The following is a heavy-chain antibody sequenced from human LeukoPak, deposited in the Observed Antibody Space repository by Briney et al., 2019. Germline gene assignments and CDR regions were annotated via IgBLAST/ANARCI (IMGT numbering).Heavy chain of an antibody. CDR1: GFSLNRYW. CDR2: INSDGSTT. Sequence: PGGSLRLSCAASGFSLNRYWMHWVRQVPGKGPVWVSRINSDGSTTNYADSVKGRFTISRDNTKSMMYLQMNSLSVEDTAVYYCARGGDGSNSLINYWGQGTLVTVSS. CDR3: ARGGDGSNSLINY. D-gene: IGHD5-24*01. V-gene: IGHV3-74*01. J-gene: IGHJ4*02.